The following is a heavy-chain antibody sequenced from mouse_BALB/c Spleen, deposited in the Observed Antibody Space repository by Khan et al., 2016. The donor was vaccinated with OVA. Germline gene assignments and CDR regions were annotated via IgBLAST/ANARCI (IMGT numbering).Heavy chain of an antibody. CDR2: IWAGGST. V-gene: IGHV2-9*02. J-gene: IGHJ4*01. D-gene: IGHD1-2*01. CDR1: GFSIISYD. CDR3: ARKRRIHYYCYRTMDY. Sequence: VQLQESGPGLVAPSQSLSITCTVTGFSIISYDIHWVRQPPGKGQDWLGVIWAGGSTNYNSALMSRLSISKDNSKSQVFLEMNNLQTDDTAMYFCARKRRIHYYCYRTMDYWGQGTSVTVSS.